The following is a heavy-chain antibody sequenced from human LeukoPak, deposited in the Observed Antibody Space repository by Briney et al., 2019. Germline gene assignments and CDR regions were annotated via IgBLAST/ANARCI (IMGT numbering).Heavy chain of an antibody. J-gene: IGHJ6*03. CDR3: ARTAAAPYYYYYYMDV. Sequence: SETLSLTCTVSGGSISSYYWSWIRQPPAKGLEWFGYIYYSGSTNYNPSLKSRVTISVDTSKNQFSLKLSSVTAADTAVYYCARTAAAPYYYYYYMDVWGKGTTVTVSS. CDR1: GGSISSYY. D-gene: IGHD6-13*01. V-gene: IGHV4-59*01. CDR2: IYYSGST.